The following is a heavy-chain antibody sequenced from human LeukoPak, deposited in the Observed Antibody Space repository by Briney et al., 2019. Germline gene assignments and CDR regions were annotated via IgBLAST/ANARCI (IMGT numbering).Heavy chain of an antibody. J-gene: IGHJ4*02. D-gene: IGHD5-24*01. CDR3: ARKRRGYNLGY. CDR1: GYTFTGYY. CDR2: INPNSGGT. V-gene: IGHV1-2*02. Sequence: ASVKVSCKASGYTFTGYYMHWVRQAPGQGLEWMGWINPNSGGTNYAQKFQGRVTMTRDTSISTTYMELSSLTSDDTAVYYCARKRRGYNLGYWAQGTVVTDS.